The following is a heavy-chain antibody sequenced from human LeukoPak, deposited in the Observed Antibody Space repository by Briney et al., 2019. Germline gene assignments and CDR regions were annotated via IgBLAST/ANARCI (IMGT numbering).Heavy chain of an antibody. CDR1: GITFSSFG. V-gene: IGHV3-33*01. CDR2: IWYDGSNK. CDR3: ARDVIVSAGPFDP. D-gene: IGHD2/OR15-2a*01. J-gene: IGHJ5*02. Sequence: PGRSLRLSCAAPGITFSSFGMHWVRQAPGKGLEWVAFIWYDGSNKYYADSVKGRFNISRDNSKNTLYLQINSLRAEDTAVYYCARDVIVSAGPFDPWGRGTLVTVSS.